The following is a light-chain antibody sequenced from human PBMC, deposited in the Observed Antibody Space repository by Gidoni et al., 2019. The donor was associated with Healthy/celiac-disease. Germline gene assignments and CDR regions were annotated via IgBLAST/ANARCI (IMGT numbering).Light chain of an antibody. V-gene: IGKV3-15*01. CDR2: GAS. Sequence: EILITQSPATLSVSPGERATLSCRASQSVNSNLAWYQQKPGQAPRLLIYGASTRATGIPARFSGSGSGTEFTLTISSLQSEDFAVYYCQQYNNGPRWTFGQGTKVEIK. CDR3: QQYNNGPRWT. J-gene: IGKJ1*01. CDR1: QSVNSN.